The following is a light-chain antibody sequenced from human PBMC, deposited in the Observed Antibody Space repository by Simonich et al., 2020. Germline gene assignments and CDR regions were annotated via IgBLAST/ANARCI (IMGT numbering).Light chain of an antibody. V-gene: IGKV4-1*01. J-gene: IGKJ2*01. CDR1: QSVLYSSNNKNY. CDR3: QQYYSTPYT. CDR2: RAS. Sequence: DIVMTQSPDSLAVSLGERATINCKSSQSVLYSSNNKNYLAWYQQKPGQPPKLLIYRASPRESGVPDRFSGSGSGTDFTLTISSLQDEDVAVYYCQQYYSTPYTFGQGTKLEIK.